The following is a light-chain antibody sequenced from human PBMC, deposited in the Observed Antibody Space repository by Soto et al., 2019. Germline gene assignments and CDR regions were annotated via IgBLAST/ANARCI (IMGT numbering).Light chain of an antibody. CDR3: RQYNNLPQS. CDR2: RSS. Sequence: DIEMTQSPTILSVYPGEGATLSCRASQRISTNLAWYQHIPGQAPRLLIVRSSRRPTDVPARFSGSGSGTDCTLTLSSLQSEESAFYYFRQYNNLPQSFGQGTKLQVK. CDR1: QRISTN. J-gene: IGKJ1*01. V-gene: IGKV3-15*01.